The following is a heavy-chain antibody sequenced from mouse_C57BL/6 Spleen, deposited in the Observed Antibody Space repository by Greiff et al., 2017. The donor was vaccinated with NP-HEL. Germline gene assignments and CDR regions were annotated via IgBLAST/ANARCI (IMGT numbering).Heavy chain of an antibody. CDR1: GYSFTGYY. D-gene: IGHD4-1*01. CDR3: ARSLTGDY. J-gene: IGHJ2*01. V-gene: IGHV1-42*01. CDR2: INPSTGGT. Sequence: EVQLVESGPELVKPGASVKISCKASGYSFTGYYMNWVKQSPEKSLEWIGEINPSTGGTTYNQKFKAKATLTVDKSSSTAYMQLKSLTSEDSAVYYCARSLTGDYWGQGTTLTVSS.